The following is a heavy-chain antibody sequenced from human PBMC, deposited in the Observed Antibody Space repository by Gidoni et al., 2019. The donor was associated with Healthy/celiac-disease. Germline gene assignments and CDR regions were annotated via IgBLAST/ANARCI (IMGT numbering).Heavy chain of an antibody. CDR1: GFTFSSYD. CDR2: IGTAGDT. Sequence: GFTFSSYDMHWVRQATGKGLEWVSAIGTAGDTYYPGSVKGRFTISRENAKNSLYLQMNSLRAGDTAVYYCARSLGWECSSTSCYSQLSYYYGMDVWGQGTTVTVSS. V-gene: IGHV3-13*01. D-gene: IGHD2-2*02. CDR3: ARSLGWECSSTSCYSQLSYYYGMDV. J-gene: IGHJ6*02.